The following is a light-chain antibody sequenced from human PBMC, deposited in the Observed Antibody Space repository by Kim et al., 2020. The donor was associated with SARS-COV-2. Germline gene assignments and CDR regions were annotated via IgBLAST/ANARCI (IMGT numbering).Light chain of an antibody. CDR1: QTVLYNSNNKNY. CDR2: WAS. J-gene: IGKJ2*03. Sequence: RPTLNCKSSQTVLYNSNNKNYVAWYQQKPGQAPKLLIYWASIRESGVSDRFSGSGSETDFTLTISSLQAEDVAVYYCQQYYSTPPSFGQGTKLEIK. CDR3: QQYYSTPPS. V-gene: IGKV4-1*01.